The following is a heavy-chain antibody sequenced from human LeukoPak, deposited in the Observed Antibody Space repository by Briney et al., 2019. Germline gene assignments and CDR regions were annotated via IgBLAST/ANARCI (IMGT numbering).Heavy chain of an antibody. J-gene: IGHJ6*02. CDR1: GFTITSSA. Sequence: GASVKVSCKASGFTITSSAMQWVRQARGQRLEWIGWIVVGSGNTNYAQKFQERVTITRDMSTSTAYMELSSLRSEDTAVYYCAADLGNYYGMDVWGQGTTVTVSS. CDR2: IVVGSGNT. CDR3: AADLGNYYGMDV. V-gene: IGHV1-58*02.